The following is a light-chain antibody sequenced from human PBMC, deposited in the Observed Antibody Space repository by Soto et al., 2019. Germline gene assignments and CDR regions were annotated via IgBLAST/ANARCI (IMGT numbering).Light chain of an antibody. Sequence: DIQLTQSPSFLSASVGDRVTITCRASQAISSYLAWYQQEPGKAPKLLIYAASTLQTGVPSRFSGSESGPEFTLTISSLQPEDFATYYCQQLNSFPFTFGGGTKVEIK. CDR1: QAISSY. J-gene: IGKJ4*01. CDR2: AAS. CDR3: QQLNSFPFT. V-gene: IGKV1-9*01.